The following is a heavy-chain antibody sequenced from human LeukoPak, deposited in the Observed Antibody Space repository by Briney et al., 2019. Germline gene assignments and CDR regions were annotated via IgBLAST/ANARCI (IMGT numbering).Heavy chain of an antibody. CDR3: AKEPNSYSSGWYFQH. CDR2: ISHDGSVT. J-gene: IGHJ1*01. V-gene: IGHV3-30*18. D-gene: IGHD6-25*01. CDR1: GFTFKNYG. Sequence: PGGSLRLSCITSGFTFKNYGMYWVRQAPGKGLEWVAVISHDGSVTFYADSVKGRFTISRDNSKYTVDLQMYSLRAEDTAVYYCAKEPNSYSSGWYFQHWGQGTLVTVSS.